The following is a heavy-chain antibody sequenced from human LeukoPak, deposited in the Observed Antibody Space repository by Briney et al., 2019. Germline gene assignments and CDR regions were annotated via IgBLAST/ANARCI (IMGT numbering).Heavy chain of an antibody. J-gene: IGHJ4*02. CDR2: MCSGGAT. D-gene: IGHD3-10*01. Sequence: PGGSLRLSCVASGISVSGTFMSWVRQAPGKGLEWVSTMCSGGATHYADSVKGRFSVSRDNVENTLYLQMDNLRVEDTAVYYCARVVTFELDYWGQGTPVLVSS. CDR3: ARVVTFELDY. CDR1: GISVSGTF. V-gene: IGHV3-53*01.